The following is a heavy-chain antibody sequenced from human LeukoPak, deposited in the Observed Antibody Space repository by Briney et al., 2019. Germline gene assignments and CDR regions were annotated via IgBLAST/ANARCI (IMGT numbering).Heavy chain of an antibody. Sequence: ASVKVSCKASGYTFTNYGITWVRQAPGQGLEWMGWISAYNSNTNYAQKFQGRVTMTTDTSTSTAYMEPRSLRSDDTAVYYCARGHYYYDSSGYYPLEYWGQGTLVTVSS. V-gene: IGHV1-18*01. CDR1: GYTFTNYG. CDR3: ARGHYYYDSSGYYPLEY. J-gene: IGHJ4*02. D-gene: IGHD3-22*01. CDR2: ISAYNSNT.